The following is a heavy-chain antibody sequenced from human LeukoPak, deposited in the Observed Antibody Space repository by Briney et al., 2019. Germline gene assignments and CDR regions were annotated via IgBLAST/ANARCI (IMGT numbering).Heavy chain of an antibody. CDR2: IYYTGST. D-gene: IGHD3-22*01. CDR3: ARVPYYYDSSGYQIDY. J-gene: IGHJ4*02. Sequence: SETLSLTCTVSGGSISNYYWSWIRQPPGKGLESIGYIYYTGSTDYNPSLKSRVTMSVDTSKNQFSLKLSSVTAADTAVYYCARVPYYYDSSGYQIDYWGQGTLVTVSS. CDR1: GGSISNYY. V-gene: IGHV4-59*12.